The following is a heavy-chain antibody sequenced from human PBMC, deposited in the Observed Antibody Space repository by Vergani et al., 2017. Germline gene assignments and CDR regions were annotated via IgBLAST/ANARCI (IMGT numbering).Heavy chain of an antibody. J-gene: IGHJ4*02. CDR3: AKVSTPWQQLVQGGYFDY. V-gene: IGHV3-9*01. CDR2: ISWNSGSI. D-gene: IGHD6-13*01. Sequence: EVQLVESGGGLVQPGRSLRLSCAASGFTFDDYAMHWVRQAPGKGLEWVSGISWNSGSIGYADSVKGRFTISRDNAKNSLYLQMISLRAEDTALYYCAKVSTPWQQLVQGGYFDYWGQGTLVTVSS. CDR1: GFTFDDYA.